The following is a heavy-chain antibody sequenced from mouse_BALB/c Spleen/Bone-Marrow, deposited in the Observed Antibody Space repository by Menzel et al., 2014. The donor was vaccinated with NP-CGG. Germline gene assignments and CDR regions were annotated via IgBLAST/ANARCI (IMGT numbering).Heavy chain of an antibody. V-gene: IGHV7-3*02. CDR1: GFTFTDYY. CDR2: IRNKANGYTT. CDR3: ARVYFDDYEAWFAY. D-gene: IGHD2-13*01. Sequence: EVQGVESGGGLVQPGGSLRLSCATSGFTFTDYYMSWVRQPPGKALEWLGFIRNKANGYTTEYSASVKGRFTISRDNSQSILFLQMNTLRTEDSAIYYCARVYFDDYEAWFAYWGQGTLVTVSA. J-gene: IGHJ3*01.